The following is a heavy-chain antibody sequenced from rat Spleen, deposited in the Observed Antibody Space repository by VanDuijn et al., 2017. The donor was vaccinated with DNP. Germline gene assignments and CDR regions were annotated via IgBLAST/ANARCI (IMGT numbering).Heavy chain of an antibody. Sequence: QVQLKESGPGLVQPSQTLSLTCTVSGFSLTSYGVSWVRQPPGKGLEWIGAIWSGGNIDYNSGLTSRLSITRDTSKSQVVLKMNSLQTEDTAMYFCARLRDSGAHYYPMDAWGQGTSVTVSS. CDR1: GFSLTSYG. V-gene: IGHV2-16*01. CDR3: ARLRDSGAHYYPMDA. J-gene: IGHJ4*01. D-gene: IGHD3-1*01. CDR2: IWSGGNI.